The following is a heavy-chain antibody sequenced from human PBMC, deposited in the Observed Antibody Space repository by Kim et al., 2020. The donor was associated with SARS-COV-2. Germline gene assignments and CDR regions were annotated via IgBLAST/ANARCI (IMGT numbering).Heavy chain of an antibody. J-gene: IGHJ6*02. V-gene: IGHV4-39*01. D-gene: IGHD3-3*01. CDR3: ARHLNYDFWSGYRRSPFYYGMDV. CDR2: IYYSGST. Sequence: SETLSLTCTVSGGSISSSSYYWGWIRQPPGKGLEWIGSIYYSGSTYYNPSLKSRVTISVDTSKNQFSLKLSSVTAADTAVYYCARHLNYDFWSGYRRSPFYYGMDVWGQGTTVTVSS. CDR1: GGSISSSSYY.